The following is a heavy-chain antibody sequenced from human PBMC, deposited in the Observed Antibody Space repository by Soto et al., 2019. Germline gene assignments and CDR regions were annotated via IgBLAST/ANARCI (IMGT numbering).Heavy chain of an antibody. V-gene: IGHV3-53*01. Sequence: GSLRLSCAASGFTVSSNYMSWVRQAPGKGLEWVSVIYSGGSTYYADSVKGRFTISRDNSKNTLYLQMNSLRAVDTVLYYCAKGRSYYYYYGVDVWGQGTTVTVSS. CDR1: GFTVSSNY. CDR2: IYSGGST. J-gene: IGHJ6*02. CDR3: AKGRSYYYYYGVDV.